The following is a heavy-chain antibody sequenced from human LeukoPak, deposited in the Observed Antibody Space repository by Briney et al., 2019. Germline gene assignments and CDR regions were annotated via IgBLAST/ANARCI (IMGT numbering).Heavy chain of an antibody. Sequence: QPGGSLRLSCAASGFTFSSYWMHRVRQAPGKGLVWVSRINSDGSGTSYADFMKGRFTLSRDNAKNTLYLQMNSLRAEDTAVYYCARGGRPPEALGDTFDIWGQGTMVTVSS. J-gene: IGHJ3*02. V-gene: IGHV3-74*01. CDR1: GFTFSSYW. CDR3: ARGGRPPEALGDTFDI. D-gene: IGHD1-26*01. CDR2: INSDGSGT.